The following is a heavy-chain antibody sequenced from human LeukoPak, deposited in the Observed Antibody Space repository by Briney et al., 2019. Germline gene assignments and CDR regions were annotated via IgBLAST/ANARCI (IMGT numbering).Heavy chain of an antibody. Sequence: SESLSLTCAVYGGSFSGYYWSWVRQPPGKGLEWIGEINHSGSTNYNPSLKSRVTISVDTSKNQFSLKLRSVTAADTAVYYCATWFGELLYDLWGQGTLVTVSS. D-gene: IGHD3-10*01. V-gene: IGHV4-34*01. CDR3: ATWFGELLYDL. CDR1: GGSFSGYY. CDR2: INHSGST. J-gene: IGHJ4*02.